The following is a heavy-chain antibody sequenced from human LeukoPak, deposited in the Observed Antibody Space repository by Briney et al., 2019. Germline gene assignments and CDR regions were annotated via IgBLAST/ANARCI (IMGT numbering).Heavy chain of an antibody. V-gene: IGHV4-38-2*02. CDR3: VRAYSSSWYLNWFDP. CDR1: GYSISSGYY. CDR2: IYPSGTT. J-gene: IGHJ5*02. D-gene: IGHD6-13*01. Sequence: SETLSLTCTVSGYSISSGYYWGWIRQPPGKGLEWIGNIYPSGTTYYNPSLKTRVTISVDTSKNQFSLKMSSVTAADTAVYFCVRAYSSSWYLNWFDPWGQGTLVTVSS.